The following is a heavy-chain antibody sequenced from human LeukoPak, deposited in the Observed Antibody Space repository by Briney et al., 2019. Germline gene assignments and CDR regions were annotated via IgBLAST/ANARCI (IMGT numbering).Heavy chain of an antibody. CDR3: ARVNVQPSNWFDP. CDR2: IYHSGST. Sequence: TSGTLSLTCAVSGGFISSSNWWSWVRQPPGKGLEWIGEIYHSGSTNYNPSLKSRVTISVDKSKNQFSPKLSSVTAADTAVYYCARVNVQPSNWFDPWGQGTLVTVSS. V-gene: IGHV4-4*02. CDR1: GGFISSSNW. D-gene: IGHD1-1*01. J-gene: IGHJ5*02.